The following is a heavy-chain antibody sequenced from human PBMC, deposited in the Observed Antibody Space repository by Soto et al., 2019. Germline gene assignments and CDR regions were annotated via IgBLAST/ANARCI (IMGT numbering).Heavy chain of an antibody. J-gene: IGHJ6*01. CDR1: GGSSRRSIYY. V-gene: IGHV4-31*03. D-gene: IGHD1-1*01. Sequence: PSETLARTCPVSGGSSRRSIYYWTWIRQHPGQGLEWIGNIYYSGNTYYKPSLKSRVTISVDTSKKQFSLKLTYVTAADTAVYFCARTGEGSHYYYGMDVWGQGTTVSVSS. CDR2: IYYSGNT. CDR3: ARTGEGSHYYYGMDV.